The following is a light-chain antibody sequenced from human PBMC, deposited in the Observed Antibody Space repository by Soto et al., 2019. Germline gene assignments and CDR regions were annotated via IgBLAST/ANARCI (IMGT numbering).Light chain of an antibody. CDR3: QRYGGPSWT. J-gene: IGKJ1*01. V-gene: IGKV3-20*01. Sequence: EIVLTQSPGTLSLSPGERATLSCRASERLSSVYLAWYQQRPGQPPRLLIYGASNRATGIPDRFSGSGSGTDFSLTISRLEPDDFAVYYCQRYGGPSWTFGQGTKVDIK. CDR1: ERLSSVY. CDR2: GAS.